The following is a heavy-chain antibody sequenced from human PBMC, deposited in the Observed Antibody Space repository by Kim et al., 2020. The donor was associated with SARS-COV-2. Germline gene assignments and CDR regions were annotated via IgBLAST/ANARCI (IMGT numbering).Heavy chain of an antibody. CDR3: VRGDSSDFDY. CDR2: INHSGST. J-gene: IGHJ4*02. Sequence: SETLSLTCAVYGGSFSGYYWSWIRQPPGKGLEWIGEINHSGSTNYNPSLKSRVTISVDTYKNQFSLKLSSVTAADTAVYYCVRGDSSDFDYWGQGTLGT. V-gene: IGHV4-34*01. D-gene: IGHD6-19*01. CDR1: GGSFSGYY.